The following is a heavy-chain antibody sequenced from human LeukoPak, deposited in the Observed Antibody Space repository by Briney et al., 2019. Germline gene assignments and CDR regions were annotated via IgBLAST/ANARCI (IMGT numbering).Heavy chain of an antibody. CDR3: ARAPLDYYDSSGYFDY. J-gene: IGHJ4*02. V-gene: IGHV1-24*01. CDR1: GYTLTELS. CDR2: FDPEDGET. Sequence: ASVKVSCKVSGYTLTELSMHWVRQAPGKGLEWMGGFDPEDGETIYAQKFQGRVTMTEDTSTDTAYMELSSLRSEDTAVYYCARAPLDYYDSSGYFDYWGQGTLVTVSS. D-gene: IGHD3-22*01.